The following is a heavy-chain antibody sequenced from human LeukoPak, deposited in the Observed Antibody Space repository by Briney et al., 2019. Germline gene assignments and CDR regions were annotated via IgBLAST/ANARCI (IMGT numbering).Heavy chain of an antibody. J-gene: IGHJ4*01. Sequence: SETLSLTCSVSGYSISSAYYWGWIRQPPGKGLEWIGTMYHSGSTYYNSSLKSRVTISIDTSKNQVSLNLTSMTAADTAVYYCAKSGGYGLIDYWGQGTLVTVSS. CDR2: MYHSGST. CDR3: AKSGGYGLIDY. V-gene: IGHV4-38-2*02. D-gene: IGHD1-26*01. CDR1: GYSISSAYY.